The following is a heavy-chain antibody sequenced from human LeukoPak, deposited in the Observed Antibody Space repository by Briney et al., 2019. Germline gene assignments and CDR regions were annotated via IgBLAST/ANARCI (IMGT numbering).Heavy chain of an antibody. CDR3: TRPPGIAAAATGY. Sequence: GSLDLSCAASGFTFSCSAMHWVRPASGKGLEWVGRIRSKANSYATAYAASVKGRFTISRDDSKNTAYLQMNSLKTEDTAVYYCTRPPGIAAAATGYWGQGTLVTVSS. CDR2: IRSKANSYAT. CDR1: GFTFSCSA. D-gene: IGHD6-13*01. J-gene: IGHJ4*02. V-gene: IGHV3-73*01.